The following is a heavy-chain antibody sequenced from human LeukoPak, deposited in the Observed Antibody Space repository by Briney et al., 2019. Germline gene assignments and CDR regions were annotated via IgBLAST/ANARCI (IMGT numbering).Heavy chain of an antibody. V-gene: IGHV1-18*01. CDR2: ISAYNGNT. CDR1: GYTFTIYG. D-gene: IGHD3-22*01. Sequence: ASVKVSCKASGYTFTIYGISWVRQAPGQGLEWMGWISAYNGNTNYAQKLQGRVTMTTDTSTSTAYMELRSLRSDDTAVYYCARGLVGDSSGYYLKYYFDYWGQGTLVTVSS. CDR3: ARGLVGDSSGYYLKYYFDY. J-gene: IGHJ4*02.